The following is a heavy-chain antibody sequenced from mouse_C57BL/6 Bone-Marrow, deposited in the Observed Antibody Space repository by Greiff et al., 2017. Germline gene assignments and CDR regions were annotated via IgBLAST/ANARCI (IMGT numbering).Heavy chain of an antibody. CDR2: IDPETGGT. D-gene: IGHD2-4*01. V-gene: IGHV1-15*01. J-gene: IGHJ2*01. Sequence: QVHVKQSGAELVRPGASVTLSCKASGYTFTDYEMHWVKQTPVHGLEWIGAIDPETGGTAYTQKFKGKAILTADTSSSTAYMELRSLTSEDSAVYYGTRWIYYDYDSYFDYWGQGTTLTVSS. CDR1: GYTFTDYE. CDR3: TRWIYYDYDSYFDY.